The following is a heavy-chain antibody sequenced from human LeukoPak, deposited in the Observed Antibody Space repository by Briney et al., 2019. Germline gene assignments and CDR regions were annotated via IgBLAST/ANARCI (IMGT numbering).Heavy chain of an antibody. J-gene: IGHJ4*02. V-gene: IGHV3-21*01. CDR3: ARGPKSMAATGPYYFDF. D-gene: IGHD6-13*01. Sequence: KPGGSLRLSCAASGFTFNTYSMNWVRQAPGKGLEWVSSISSGSSYIYYADSVKGRFTISRDNAKNSLYLQMNSLRAEDTAVYYCARGPKSMAATGPYYFDFWGQGTLVPVSS. CDR2: ISSGSSYI. CDR1: GFTFNTYS.